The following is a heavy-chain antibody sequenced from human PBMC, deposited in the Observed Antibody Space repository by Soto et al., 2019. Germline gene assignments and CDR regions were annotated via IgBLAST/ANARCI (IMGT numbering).Heavy chain of an antibody. V-gene: IGHV3-23*01. CDR2: IRASGEQT. D-gene: IGHD2-21*01. CDR3: AQDRGWGVVSPSHDS. CDR1: GFTFKNFV. J-gene: IGHJ4*02. Sequence: EVQLLESGGGLVQPGGSLRVSCATSGFTFKNFVMSWVRQAPGKGLEWVAAIRASGEQTFYADSVKGRFTISRDNSMNMLFLLMNSLRDDDTALYFCAQDRGWGVVSPSHDSWGQGTLVTVSS.